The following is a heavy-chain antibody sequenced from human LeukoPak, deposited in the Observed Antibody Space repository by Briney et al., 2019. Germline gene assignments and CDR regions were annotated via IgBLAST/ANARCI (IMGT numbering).Heavy chain of an antibody. J-gene: IGHJ4*02. V-gene: IGHV3-7*04. D-gene: IGHD5-12*01. Sequence: GGSLRLSCAASGFTFSRFWMSWVRQAPGKGLEWVANIKQDGSEEYYVDSVKGRFTIFRDNAKNSLYLQMNSLRAEDTAVFYCARDGTYTDYDPDFDIWGQGTLVTVSS. CDR3: ARDGTYTDYDPDFDI. CDR1: GFTFSRFW. CDR2: IKQDGSEE.